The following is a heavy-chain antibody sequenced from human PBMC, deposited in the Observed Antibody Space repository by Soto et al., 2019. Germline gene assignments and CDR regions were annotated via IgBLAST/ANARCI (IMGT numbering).Heavy chain of an antibody. CDR2: IYYSGST. D-gene: IGHD5-12*01. J-gene: IGHJ4*02. CDR1: GGSISSYY. Sequence: PSETLSLTCTVSGGSISSYYWSWIRQPPGKGLEWIGYIYYSGSTNYNPSLKSRVTISVDTSKNQFSLKLSSVTAADTAVYYCARIVEMATIINYFDYWGQGTLVTVSS. CDR3: ARIVEMATIINYFDY. V-gene: IGHV4-59*01.